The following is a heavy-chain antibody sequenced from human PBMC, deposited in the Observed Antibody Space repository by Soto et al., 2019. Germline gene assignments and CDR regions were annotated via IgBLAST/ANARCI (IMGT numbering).Heavy chain of an antibody. Sequence: EVQLVESGGGLIQPGGSLRLSCAASGFTVSGNYMSWVRQAPGKGLEWVSVIYSYGTTYYADSVKGRFTISRDNSKNTLYLQMNSLRAEDTAVYYCARVQGDSSGYLNWFDPWGQGTLVTVSS. J-gene: IGHJ5*02. V-gene: IGHV3-53*01. CDR3: ARVQGDSSGYLNWFDP. CDR1: GFTVSGNY. CDR2: IYSYGTT. D-gene: IGHD3-22*01.